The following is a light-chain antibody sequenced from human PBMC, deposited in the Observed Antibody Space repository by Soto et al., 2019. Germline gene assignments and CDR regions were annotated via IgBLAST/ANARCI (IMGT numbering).Light chain of an antibody. CDR2: DDS. CDR3: QQYQTLWT. V-gene: IGKV1-5*01. Sequence: DIQMTQSPSTLSASMGDRVTITCRASQSLSRWLAWYQQKPGKAPKLLIYDDSSLESGVPSRFSGSASGTEFTLTISSLQPDDFATYYCQQYQTLWTFGQGTKVDIK. J-gene: IGKJ1*01. CDR1: QSLSRW.